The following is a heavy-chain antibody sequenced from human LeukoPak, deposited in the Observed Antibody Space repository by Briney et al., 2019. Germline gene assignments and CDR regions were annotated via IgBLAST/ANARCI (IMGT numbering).Heavy chain of an antibody. Sequence: PGGSLRLSCAASGFPFSSYAMSWVRQAPGKGLEWVSAISGSGGRTYYADSVKGRFTISRDNSKNTLYLQMNSLRAEDTAVYYCAKDRRFDGSGSYPKCYYGMDVWGQGTTVTVSS. CDR1: GFPFSSYA. J-gene: IGHJ6*02. CDR3: AKDRRFDGSGSYPKCYYGMDV. CDR2: ISGSGGRT. D-gene: IGHD3-10*01. V-gene: IGHV3-23*01.